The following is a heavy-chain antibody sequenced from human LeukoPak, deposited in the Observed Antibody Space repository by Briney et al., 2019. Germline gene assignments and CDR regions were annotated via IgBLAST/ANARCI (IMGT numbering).Heavy chain of an antibody. J-gene: IGHJ4*02. V-gene: IGHV4-34*01. Sequence: PSETLSLTCAVYGGSFSGYYWSWIRQPPGKGLEWIGEINHSGSTNYNPSLKSRVTISVDTSKNQFSLKLSSVTAADTAVYYCARVMAVAGFVDYWGQGTLVTVSS. CDR2: INHSGST. CDR1: GGSFSGYY. CDR3: ARVMAVAGFVDY. D-gene: IGHD6-19*01.